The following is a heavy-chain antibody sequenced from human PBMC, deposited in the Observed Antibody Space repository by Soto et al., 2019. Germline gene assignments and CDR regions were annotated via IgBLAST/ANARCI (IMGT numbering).Heavy chain of an antibody. Sequence: QLQLQESGPGLVKPSETLSLTCTVSGGSISSSSYYWGWIRQPPGKGLEWIGSIYYSGSTYYNPSLKSRVTISVDTSKNQFSLKLSSVTAADTAVYYCARPTGYGYYYYGMDVWGQGTTVTVSS. CDR3: ARPTGYGYYYYGMDV. V-gene: IGHV4-39*01. CDR2: IYYSGST. J-gene: IGHJ6*02. D-gene: IGHD2-15*01. CDR1: GGSISSSSYY.